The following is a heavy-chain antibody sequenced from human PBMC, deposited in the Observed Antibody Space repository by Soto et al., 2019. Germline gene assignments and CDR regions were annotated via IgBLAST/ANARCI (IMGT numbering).Heavy chain of an antibody. V-gene: IGHV3-7*01. CDR1: GFTFSSYW. CDR3: AREGAAAGYYYYMDV. CDR2: IKQDGSEK. D-gene: IGHD6-13*01. J-gene: IGHJ6*03. Sequence: GGSLRLSCAASGFTFSSYWMSWVRQAPGKGLEWVANIKQDGSEKYYVDSVKGRFTISRDDAKNSLYLQMNSLRAEDTAVYSCAREGAAAGYYYYMDVWGKGTMVTVSS.